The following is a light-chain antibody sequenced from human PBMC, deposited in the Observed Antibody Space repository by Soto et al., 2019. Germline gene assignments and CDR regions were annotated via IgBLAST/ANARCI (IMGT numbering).Light chain of an antibody. Sequence: DIVLTQSPATLSLSPGERATLSCRASQSVSRYLAWYQQKPGQAPRLLIYDASNRATGIPARFSGSGSGTHSAITISSLESEDFAVYYCQQRSDWPSTFGGGTKVEI. V-gene: IGKV3-11*01. CDR2: DAS. CDR1: QSVSRY. J-gene: IGKJ4*01. CDR3: QQRSDWPST.